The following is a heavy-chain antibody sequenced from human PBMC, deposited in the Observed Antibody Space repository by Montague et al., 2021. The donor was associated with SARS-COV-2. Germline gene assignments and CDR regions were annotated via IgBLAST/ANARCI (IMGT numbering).Heavy chain of an antibody. J-gene: IGHJ4*02. Sequence: CAISGDSVSSRTVAWNWLRQSPSRGLEWLGRTYFRSSFYNDYALSVKSRLNIQPDSAKNQFSPQLTSVTPEDTAIYYCARQDTSGWLTFDYWGQGILVTVSS. CDR2: TYFRSSFYN. CDR3: ARQDTSGWLTFDY. CDR1: GDSVSSRTVA. D-gene: IGHD6-19*01. V-gene: IGHV6-1*01.